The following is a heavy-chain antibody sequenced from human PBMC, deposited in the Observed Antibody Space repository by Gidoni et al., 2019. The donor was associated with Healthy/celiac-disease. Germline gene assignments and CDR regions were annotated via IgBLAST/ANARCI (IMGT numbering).Heavy chain of an antibody. CDR3: AKASGYEYIYYYYGMDV. D-gene: IGHD5-12*01. Sequence: QVQLVESGGGVVQPGRSLRLSCAASGFTFSSYGMHWVRQAPGKGLEWVAVRSYDGSNKYYADSVKGRFTISRDNSKNTLYLQMNSLRAEDTAVYYCAKASGYEYIYYYYGMDVWGQGTTVTVSS. V-gene: IGHV3-30*18. CDR1: GFTFSSYG. CDR2: RSYDGSNK. J-gene: IGHJ6*02.